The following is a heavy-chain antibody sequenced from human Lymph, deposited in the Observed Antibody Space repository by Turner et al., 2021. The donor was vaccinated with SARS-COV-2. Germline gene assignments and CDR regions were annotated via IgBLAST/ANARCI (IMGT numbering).Heavy chain of an antibody. J-gene: IGHJ4*02. CDR3: AKGFDY. CDR1: GGSISSSY. CDR2: IYYSGGT. V-gene: IGHV4-59*01. Sequence: QVQLQESGPGLVQPSDTLSLTCTVTGGSISSSYWRWIRQPPGKGLEWSGYIYYSGGTNYNPSLKSRVTKSVDTSKNQFSLKLSAVTAADTGVYYCAKGFDYWGQGTLVTVSS.